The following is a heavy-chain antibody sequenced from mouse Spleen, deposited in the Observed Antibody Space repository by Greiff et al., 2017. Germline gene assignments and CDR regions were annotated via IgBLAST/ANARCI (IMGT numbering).Heavy chain of an antibody. CDR1: GFTFSSYY. D-gene: IGHD2-4*01. Sequence: LVESGGGLVKLGGSLKLSCAASGFTFSSYYMSWVRQTPEKRLELVAAINSNGGSTYYPDTVKGRFTISRDNAKNTLYLQMSSLKSEDTALYYCARQDYDYPDYWGQGTTLTVSS. V-gene: IGHV5-6-2*01. J-gene: IGHJ2*01. CDR2: INSNGGST. CDR3: ARQDYDYPDY.